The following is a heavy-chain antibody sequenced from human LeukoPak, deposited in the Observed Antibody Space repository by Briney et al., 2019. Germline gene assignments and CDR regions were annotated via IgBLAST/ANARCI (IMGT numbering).Heavy chain of an antibody. CDR3: AKEGPKGSTLPVLSKLRPMRPHYFDY. J-gene: IGHJ4*02. CDR2: ISGSGGST. CDR1: GFTFSSYA. V-gene: IGHV3-23*01. D-gene: IGHD1-26*01. Sequence: PGGSLRLSCAASGFTFSSYAMSWVRQAPGKGLEWVSAISGSGGSTYYADSVKGRFTISRDNSKNTLYLQMNSLRAEDTAVYYCAKEGPKGSTLPVLSKLRPMRPHYFDYWGQGTLVTVSS.